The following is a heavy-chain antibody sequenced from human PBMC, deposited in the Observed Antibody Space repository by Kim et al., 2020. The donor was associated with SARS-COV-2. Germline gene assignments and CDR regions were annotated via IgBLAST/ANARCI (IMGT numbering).Heavy chain of an antibody. Sequence: GGSTYYADSVKGRFTISRDNSKNTLYLQMNSLRAEDTAVYYCAKGSWFDYWGQGTLVTVSS. V-gene: IGHV3-23*01. CDR3: AKGSWFDY. J-gene: IGHJ4*02. CDR2: GGST.